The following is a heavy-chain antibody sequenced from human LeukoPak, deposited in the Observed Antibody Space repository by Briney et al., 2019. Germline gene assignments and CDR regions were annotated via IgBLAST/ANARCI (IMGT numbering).Heavy chain of an antibody. CDR1: GGSFSGYY. CDR3: ASNGRDGYNLFDY. CDR2: IYYSGST. J-gene: IGHJ4*02. D-gene: IGHD5-24*01. Sequence: SETLSLTCAVYGGSFSGYYWSWIRQPPGKGLEWIGYIYYSGSTNYNPSLKSRVTISVDTSKDQFSLKLSSVTAADTAVYYCASNGRDGYNLFDYWGQGTLVTVSS. V-gene: IGHV4-59*01.